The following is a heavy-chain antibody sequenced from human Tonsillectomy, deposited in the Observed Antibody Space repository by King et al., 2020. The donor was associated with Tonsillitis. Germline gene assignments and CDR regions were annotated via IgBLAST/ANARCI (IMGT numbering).Heavy chain of an antibody. D-gene: IGHD3-3*01. CDR1: GYTFIGYY. CDR2: INPNSGGT. CDR3: AREAEDCWGGYYIAY. J-gene: IGHJ4*02. V-gene: IGHV1-2*02. Sequence: QLVQSGAEVKKPGASVKVSCKASGYTFIGYYLHWVRQAPGQGLEWRGWINPNSGGTNYAQKFQGRVTLTRATSISTAYMELTRLRSDDTAVYYCAREAEDCWGGYYIAYWGQGTLITVSS.